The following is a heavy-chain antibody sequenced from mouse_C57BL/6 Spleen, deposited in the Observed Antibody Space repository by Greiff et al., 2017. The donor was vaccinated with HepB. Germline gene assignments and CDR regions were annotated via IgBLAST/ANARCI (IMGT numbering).Heavy chain of an antibody. D-gene: IGHD1-1*01. CDR3: TRRRGSSPFAY. V-gene: IGHV1-15*01. CDR2: IDPETGGT. Sequence: QVQLKQSGAELVRPGASVTLSCKASGYTFTDYEMHWVKQTPVHGLEWIGAIDPETGGTAYNQKFKGKAILTADKSSSTAYMELRSLTSEDSAVYYCTRRRGSSPFAYWGQGTLVTVSA. CDR1: GYTFTDYE. J-gene: IGHJ3*01.